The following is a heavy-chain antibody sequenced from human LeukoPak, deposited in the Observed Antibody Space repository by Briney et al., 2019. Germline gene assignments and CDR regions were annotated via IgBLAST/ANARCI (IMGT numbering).Heavy chain of an antibody. CDR2: ISAYNGNT. D-gene: IGHD3-10*01. V-gene: IGHV1-18*01. CDR3: ARGLEHPALWGDYYMDV. Sequence: GASVKVSCKASGYTFTSYSISWVRQAPGQGLEWMGWISAYNGNTNYAQKLQGRVTMTTDTSTSTAYMELRSLRSDDTAVYYCARGLEHPALWGDYYMDVWGKGTTVTVSS. J-gene: IGHJ6*03. CDR1: GYTFTSYS.